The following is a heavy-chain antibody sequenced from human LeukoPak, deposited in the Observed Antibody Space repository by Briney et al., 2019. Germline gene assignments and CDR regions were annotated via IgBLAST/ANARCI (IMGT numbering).Heavy chain of an antibody. CDR1: GFTFSSYW. Sequence: GGSLRLSCAASGFTFSSYWMSWVRQAPGKGLEWVANIKQDGSEKYYVDSVKGRFTISRDNAKNSLYLQMNSLRAEDTAVYYCAKQYSSDWNGLAEYFQHWGQGTLLTVSS. CDR3: AKQYSSDWNGLAEYFQH. J-gene: IGHJ1*01. V-gene: IGHV3-7*03. CDR2: IKQDGSEK. D-gene: IGHD6-19*01.